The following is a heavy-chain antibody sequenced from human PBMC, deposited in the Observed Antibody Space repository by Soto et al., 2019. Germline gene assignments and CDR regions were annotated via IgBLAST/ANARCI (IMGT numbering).Heavy chain of an antibody. Sequence: RSLTRGVSGGALSVATYSWNWIRQPPGKGLEWIGYIFPSGTTYYNPSLKSRVTISIDVSKNQFSLSLRSLTAADTAVYYCARSREFDYWSQGT. V-gene: IGHV4-30-2*01. CDR3: ARSREFDY. CDR2: IFPSGTT. J-gene: IGHJ4*02. CDR1: GGALSVATYS.